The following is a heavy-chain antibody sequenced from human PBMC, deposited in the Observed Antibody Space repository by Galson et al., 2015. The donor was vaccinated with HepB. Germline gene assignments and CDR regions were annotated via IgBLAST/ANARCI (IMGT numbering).Heavy chain of an antibody. CDR3: ARDCGTAMVLDYFDY. D-gene: IGHD4/OR15-4a*01. J-gene: IGHJ4*02. CDR2: ISYDGSNK. V-gene: IGHV3-30*04. Sequence: SLRLSCAASGFTFSSYAMHWVRQAPGKGLEWVAVISYDGSNKYYADSVKGRFTISRDNSKNTLYLQMNSLRAEDTAVYYCARDCGTAMVLDYFDYWGQGTLVTVSS. CDR1: GFTFSSYA.